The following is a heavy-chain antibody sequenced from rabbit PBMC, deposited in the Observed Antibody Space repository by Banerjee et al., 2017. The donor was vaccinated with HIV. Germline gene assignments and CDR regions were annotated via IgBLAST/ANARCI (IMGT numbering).Heavy chain of an antibody. J-gene: IGHJ4*01. V-gene: IGHV1S45*01. D-gene: IGHD6-1*01. CDR1: GFSFSSGYW. CDR2: INTISGDT. Sequence: QEQLEESGGGLVKPGASLTLTCTASGFSFSSGYWICWVRQAPGKGLEWIACINTISGDTVYATWAKGRFTISKTSSTTMTLQMTSLTAADTATYFCARFIYGVVYADLWGPGTLVTVS. CDR3: ARFIYGVVYADL.